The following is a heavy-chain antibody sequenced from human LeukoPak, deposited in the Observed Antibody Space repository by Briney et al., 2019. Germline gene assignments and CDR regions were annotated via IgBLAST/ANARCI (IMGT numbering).Heavy chain of an antibody. J-gene: IGHJ3*02. CDR1: GGSISSYY. CDR3: ARSRGIAAARDAFDI. Sequence: KASETLSLTCTVSGGSISSYYWSWIRQPAGKGLEWIGRIYTSGSTNYNPSLKGRVTMSVDTSKNQFSLKLSSVTAADTAVYYCARSRGIAAARDAFDIWGQGTMVTVSS. CDR2: IYTSGST. D-gene: IGHD6-13*01. V-gene: IGHV4-4*07.